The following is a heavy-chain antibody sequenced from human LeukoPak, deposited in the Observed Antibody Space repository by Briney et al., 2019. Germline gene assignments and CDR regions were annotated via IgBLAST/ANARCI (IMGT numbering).Heavy chain of an antibody. J-gene: IGHJ4*02. V-gene: IGHV5-51*01. CDR1: GYSFTSYW. CDR3: ARWKRGYCSGGSCYPPFPFDY. D-gene: IGHD2-15*01. Sequence: GESLKISCKGSGYSFTSYWIGWVRQMPGKGLEWMGIIYPGDSDTRYSPSFQGQVTISADKSISTAYLQWSSLEASDTAVYYCARWKRGYCSGGSCYPPFPFDYWGQGTLVTVSS. CDR2: IYPGDSDT.